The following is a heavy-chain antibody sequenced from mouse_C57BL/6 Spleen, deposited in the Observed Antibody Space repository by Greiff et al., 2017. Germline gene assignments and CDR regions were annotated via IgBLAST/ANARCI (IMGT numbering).Heavy chain of an antibody. CDR2: IYPGDGDT. D-gene: IGHD2-2*01. J-gene: IGHJ2*01. Sequence: VQLQQSGAELVKPGASVKISCKASGYAFSSYWMNWVKQRPGQGLEWIGQIYPGDGDTNYNGKFKGKATLTADKSSSTAYMQLSSLTSEDSAVDFCARGGGNDVGYFDYWGQGTTLTGSS. V-gene: IGHV1-80*01. CDR3: ARGGGNDVGYFDY. CDR1: GYAFSSYW.